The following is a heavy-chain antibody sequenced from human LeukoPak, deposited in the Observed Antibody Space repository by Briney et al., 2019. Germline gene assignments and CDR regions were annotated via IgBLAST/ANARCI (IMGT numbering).Heavy chain of an antibody. CDR1: GYTFTGYY. CDR2: INPNSGGT. D-gene: IGHD1-14*01. Sequence: ASVKVSCKASGYTFTGYYIHWVRQAPGQELEWMGWINPNSGGTNYAQKFQGRVTMTRDTSISTAYMELSRLRSDDTAVYYCARNRKFNLEDYWGQETLVTVSS. V-gene: IGHV1-2*02. CDR3: ARNRKFNLEDY. J-gene: IGHJ4*02.